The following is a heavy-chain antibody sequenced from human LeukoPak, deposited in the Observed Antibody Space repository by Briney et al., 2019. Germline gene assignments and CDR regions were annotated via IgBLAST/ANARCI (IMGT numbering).Heavy chain of an antibody. CDR3: AKDVRVGYYDSSGYHFKDY. V-gene: IGHV3-7*01. J-gene: IGHJ4*02. CDR2: IKQDRSEK. CDR1: GFTFTNYW. Sequence: GGSLRLSCAASGFTFTNYWMSWVRQAPGKGLELVANIKQDRSEKYYVDSVKGRFTISRDNSKNTLFMQMNSLRAEDTAVYYCAKDVRVGYYDSSGYHFKDYWGQGTLVTVSS. D-gene: IGHD3-22*01.